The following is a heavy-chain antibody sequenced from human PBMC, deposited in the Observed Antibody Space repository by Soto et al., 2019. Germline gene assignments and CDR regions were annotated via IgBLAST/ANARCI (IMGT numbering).Heavy chain of an antibody. V-gene: IGHV4-4*07. J-gene: IGHJ2*01. D-gene: IGHD6-19*01. Sequence: QVHLQESGPGLVKPSETLSLTCTVSGGSITNHYWSWIRQPAGKELEWIGRAYSTGSTNYKPSLRSRVTMSLDTSKMQFSLQLTSVTVADTALYYCARESYSGGVWSFDLWGRGTLVTVSS. CDR2: AYSTGST. CDR3: ARESYSGGVWSFDL. CDR1: GGSITNHY.